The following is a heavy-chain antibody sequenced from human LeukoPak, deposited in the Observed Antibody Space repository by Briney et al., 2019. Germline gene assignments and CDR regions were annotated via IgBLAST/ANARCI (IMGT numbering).Heavy chain of an antibody. CDR2: INHSGST. Sequence: PSETLSLTCAVYGGSFSGYYWSWIRQPPGKGLEWIGEINHSGSTNYNPSLKSRVTISVDTSKNQFSLKLSSVTAADTAVYYCARGRSSLRITVFGVVIMYFDYWGQGTLVTVSS. CDR3: ARGRSSLRITVFGVVIMYFDY. D-gene: IGHD3-3*01. V-gene: IGHV4-34*01. CDR1: GGSFSGYY. J-gene: IGHJ4*02.